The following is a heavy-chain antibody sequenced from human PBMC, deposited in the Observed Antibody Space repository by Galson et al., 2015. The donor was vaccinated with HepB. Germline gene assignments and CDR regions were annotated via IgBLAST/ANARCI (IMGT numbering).Heavy chain of an antibody. Sequence: SLRLSCAASGFTFSSYSMNWVRQAPGKGLEWVSSISSSSSYIYYADSVKGRFTISRDNAKNSLYLQMNSLRAEDTAVYYCARDQLLQYFQHWGQGTLVTVSS. V-gene: IGHV3-21*01. CDR1: GFTFSSYS. D-gene: IGHD2/OR15-2a*01. J-gene: IGHJ1*01. CDR3: ARDQLLQYFQH. CDR2: ISSSSSYI.